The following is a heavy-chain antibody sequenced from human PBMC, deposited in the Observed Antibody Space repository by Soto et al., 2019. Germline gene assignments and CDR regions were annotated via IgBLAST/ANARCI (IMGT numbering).Heavy chain of an antibody. CDR2: IFSGGGT. D-gene: IGHD6-19*01. CDR1: GFIVSSSY. V-gene: IGHV3-66*01. Sequence: EVQLVESGGGLVQPGGSLRLSCAASGFIVSSSYMSWVRQAPGKGLEWVSVIFSGGGTYYADSVKGRFTISRDNSKNTLYLQLNGLRAEDTAVCYCARDQADYSGGWPFDYWGQGTLVTVSS. J-gene: IGHJ4*02. CDR3: ARDQADYSGGWPFDY.